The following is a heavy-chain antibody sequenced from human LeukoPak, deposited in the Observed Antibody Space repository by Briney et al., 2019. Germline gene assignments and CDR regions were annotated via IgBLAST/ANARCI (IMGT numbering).Heavy chain of an antibody. CDR1: GFMFSSYE. D-gene: IGHD1-26*01. Sequence: EPGGSLRLSCAASGFMFSSYEMNWVRQAPGKGLEWVSYISGSGTTIYYADSVKGRFTISRDNANNSLYLQMKSLRAEDTAVYYCVRGWGRADSGSPFPEWGQGTLVTVSS. CDR2: ISGSGTTI. J-gene: IGHJ4*02. V-gene: IGHV3-48*03. CDR3: VRGWGRADSGSPFPE.